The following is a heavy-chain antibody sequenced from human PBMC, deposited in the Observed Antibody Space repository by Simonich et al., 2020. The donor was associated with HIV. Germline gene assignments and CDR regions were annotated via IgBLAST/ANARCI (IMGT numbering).Heavy chain of an antibody. CDR3: ARQKGGYNPFNA. CDR2: NNNSGSN. D-gene: IGHD5-12*01. CDR1: GGSFSGYY. V-gene: IGHV4-34*01. Sequence: QVQLQQWGAGLLKPSETLSLTCAVYGGSFSGYYWSWIRQHPGKGLEWIAKNNNSGSNYYNPSLKSRVTISVDTAKRQFSLKGSSVTAADTAVYYCARQKGGYNPFNAWGQGTLLTVSS. J-gene: IGHJ5*02.